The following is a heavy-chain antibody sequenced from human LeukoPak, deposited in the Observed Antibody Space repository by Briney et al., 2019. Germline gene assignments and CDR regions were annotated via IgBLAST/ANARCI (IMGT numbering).Heavy chain of an antibody. Sequence: SQTLSLTCTVSGGSVFIGGYYWSWIRQHPGKGLEWIGYIYYSGSTYYNPSLKSRVTISIDTSKNQFSLKLSSVTAADTAVYYCARDPRGNSYGLGYFDYWGQGTLVTVSS. CDR1: GGSVFIGGYY. CDR2: IYYSGST. J-gene: IGHJ4*02. CDR3: ARDPRGNSYGLGYFDY. V-gene: IGHV4-31*03. D-gene: IGHD5-18*01.